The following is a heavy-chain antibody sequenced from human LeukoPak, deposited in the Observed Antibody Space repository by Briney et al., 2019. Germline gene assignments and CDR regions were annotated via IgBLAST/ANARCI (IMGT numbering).Heavy chain of an antibody. CDR2: IYSSGST. J-gene: IGHJ4*02. Sequence: PSETLSLTCTVSGGSINSGDYYWTWIRQHPGKGLEWIGYIYSSGSTYYDPSLKSRLTMSVDTSKNQFSLKMSSVTAADTAVYYCARGGRSGYLFEYWGQGTLVTVSS. V-gene: IGHV4-31*03. CDR3: ARGGRSGYLFEY. D-gene: IGHD3-22*01. CDR1: GGSINSGDYY.